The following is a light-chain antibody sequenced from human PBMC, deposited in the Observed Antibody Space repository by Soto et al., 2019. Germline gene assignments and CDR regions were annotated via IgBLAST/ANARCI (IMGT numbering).Light chain of an antibody. CDR2: AAS. Sequence: IQMTQSPSTLSGSVGDRVTISCRAGQTISSWLAWYQQKPGKVPKLLISAASTLQSGVPSRLSGSGSGTEFTLTISSLQPDDFATYYCQHYNSYSEAFGQGTKVDIK. CDR3: QHYNSYSEA. CDR1: QTISSW. J-gene: IGKJ1*01. V-gene: IGKV1-5*01.